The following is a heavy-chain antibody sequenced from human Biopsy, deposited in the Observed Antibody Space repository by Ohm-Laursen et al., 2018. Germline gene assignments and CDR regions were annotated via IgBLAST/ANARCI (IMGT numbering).Heavy chain of an antibody. Sequence: SLRLSCSASGFTFTDYDMSWVRHVPGQGLQWLALVSATATSVYFADSVRGLFFISRDNAENSVFLEMSNLRADDTALYYCARNVRLQMTEHSGVISYSRYFAMDAWGQGTTVTVSS. J-gene: IGHJ6*02. CDR3: ARNVRLQMTEHSGVISYSRYFAMDA. CDR1: GFTFTDYD. D-gene: IGHD2-15*01. V-gene: IGHV3-11*01. CDR2: VSATATSV.